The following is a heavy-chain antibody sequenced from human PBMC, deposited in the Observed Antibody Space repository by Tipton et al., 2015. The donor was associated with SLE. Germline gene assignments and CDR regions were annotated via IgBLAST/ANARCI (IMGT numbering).Heavy chain of an antibody. CDR2: TYYRSKWYN. Sequence: PGLVKPSQTLSLTCAISGDSVSSNSAAWNWIRQSPSRGLEWLGRTYYRSKWYNDYAVSVKSRITINPDTSKNQFSLQLNSVTPEDTAVYYCARGGREGIVVVPAARGYMDVWGKGTTVTVSS. CDR1: GDSVSSNSAA. CDR3: ARGGREGIVVVPAARGYMDV. D-gene: IGHD2-2*01. J-gene: IGHJ6*03. V-gene: IGHV6-1*01.